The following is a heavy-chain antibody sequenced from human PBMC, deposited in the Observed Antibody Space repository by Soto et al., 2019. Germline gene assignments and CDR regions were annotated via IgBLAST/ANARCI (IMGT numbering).Heavy chain of an antibody. J-gene: IGHJ4*02. V-gene: IGHV1-18*01. CDR2: ISTYKGNT. CDR1: GYTFTNYG. D-gene: IGHD3-10*01. CDR3: ARVGSIEAMDY. Sequence: QVQLVQSGAEVKKPGASVKVSCKASGYTFTNYGITWVRQAPGQGLEWMGWISTYKGNTNYAQKLQGRITMTTDTSTSTAQMDLRSLRSDDTAVYYCARVGSIEAMDYWGQGTLVTVSS.